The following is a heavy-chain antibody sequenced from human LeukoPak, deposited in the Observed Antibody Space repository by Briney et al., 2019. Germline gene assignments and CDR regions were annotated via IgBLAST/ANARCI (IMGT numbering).Heavy chain of an antibody. CDR1: GFTFSSYD. Sequence: GGSLILSCAASGFTFSSYDMSLVRQARGKGLEWVSSISTSGSSTYYADSVKGRFTMSRDNSKNTLYLQMTSLRAEDTAVYYCAKDASQSGSWYGTFDYWGQGTLVTVSS. CDR2: ISTSGSST. V-gene: IGHV3-23*01. D-gene: IGHD6-13*01. J-gene: IGHJ4*02. CDR3: AKDASQSGSWYGTFDY.